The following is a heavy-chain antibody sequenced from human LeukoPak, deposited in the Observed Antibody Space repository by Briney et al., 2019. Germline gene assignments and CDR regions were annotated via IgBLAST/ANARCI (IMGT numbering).Heavy chain of an antibody. J-gene: IGHJ4*02. V-gene: IGHV4-59*01. CDR3: ARVGSGYERAFDY. CDR1: GGSISSYY. Sequence: SETLSLTCTVSGGSISSYYWSWIPQPPGKGLEWIGYIYYSGSTNYNPSLKSRVTISVDTSKNQFSLKLSSVTAVDTAVYYCARVGSGYERAFDYWGQGALVTVSS. D-gene: IGHD5-12*01. CDR2: IYYSGST.